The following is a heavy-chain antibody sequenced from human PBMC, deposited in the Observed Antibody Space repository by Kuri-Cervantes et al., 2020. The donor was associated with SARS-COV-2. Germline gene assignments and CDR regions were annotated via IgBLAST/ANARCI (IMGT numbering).Heavy chain of an antibody. CDR1: GGSFSGYY. CDR2: ISSNGGST. CDR3: AKESGDYVRAFDI. D-gene: IGHD4-17*01. V-gene: IGHV3-64*01. Sequence: ETLSLTCAVYGGSFSGYYWSWIRQAPGKGLEYVSAISSNGGSTYYANSVKGRFTISRDNSKNTLYLQMNSLRAEDTAVYYCAKESGDYVRAFDIWGQGKMVTVSS. J-gene: IGHJ3*02.